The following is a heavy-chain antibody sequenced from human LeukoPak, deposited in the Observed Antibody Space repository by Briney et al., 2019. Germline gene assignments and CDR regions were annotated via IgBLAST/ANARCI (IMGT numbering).Heavy chain of an antibody. CDR3: ARKYYDSSGRINWFDP. D-gene: IGHD3-22*01. CDR2: IYGSGTT. J-gene: IGHJ5*02. CDR1: GGSVSNYY. V-gene: IGHV4-4*07. Sequence: PSETLSLTCTVSGGSVSNYYWSWVRQPAGKGLEWIGRIYGSGTTRYNPSLQSRVTMSVDVSKNRFSLKLTSMTAADTAVYYCARKYYDSSGRINWFDPWGQGTLVTVSS.